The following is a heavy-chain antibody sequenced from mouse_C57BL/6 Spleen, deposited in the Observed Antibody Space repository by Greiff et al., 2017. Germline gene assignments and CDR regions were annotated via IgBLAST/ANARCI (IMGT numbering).Heavy chain of an antibody. CDR1: GYTFTSYW. Sequence: QVQLQQPGAELVKPGASVKLSCKASGYTFTSYWMHWVKRRPGRGLGWIGRIDPIGGGTKYNEKFKSKSTLTVDKPSSTAYMQLSSLTSEDSAVYYCARDYDYGVDYWGQGTTRTVSS. CDR2: IDPIGGGT. CDR3: ARDYDYGVDY. J-gene: IGHJ2*01. D-gene: IGHD2-4*01. V-gene: IGHV1-72*01.